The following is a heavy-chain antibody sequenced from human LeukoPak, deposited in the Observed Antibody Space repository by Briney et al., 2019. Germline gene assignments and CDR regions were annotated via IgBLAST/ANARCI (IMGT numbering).Heavy chain of an antibody. CDR2: IIPIFGTA. Sequence: GASVKVSCKASGGTFSSYAISWVRQAPGQGLEWMGGIIPIFGTANYAQKFQGRVTITADESTSTAYMELSSLRSEDTAVYYCARDEGLGWIQLPNIWGQGTMVTVSS. D-gene: IGHD5-18*01. CDR1: GGTFSSYA. J-gene: IGHJ3*02. V-gene: IGHV1-69*13. CDR3: ARDEGLGWIQLPNI.